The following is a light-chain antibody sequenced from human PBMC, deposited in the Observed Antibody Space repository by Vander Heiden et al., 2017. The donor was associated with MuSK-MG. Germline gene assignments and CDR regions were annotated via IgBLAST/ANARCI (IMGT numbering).Light chain of an antibody. V-gene: IGLV2-23*01. CDR3: CSYAGSSTL. Sequence: QSALTPPASESGSPGQSITISCTGTSSDVGSYNLVSWYQQHPGKAPKLMIYEGSKRPSGVSNRFSGSKSGNTASLTISGLQAEDEADYYCCSYAGSSTLFGGGTKLTVL. J-gene: IGLJ2*01. CDR1: SSDVGSYNL. CDR2: EGS.